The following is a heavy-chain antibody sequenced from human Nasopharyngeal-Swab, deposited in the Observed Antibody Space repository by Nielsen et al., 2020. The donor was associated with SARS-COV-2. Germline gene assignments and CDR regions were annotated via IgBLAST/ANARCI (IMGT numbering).Heavy chain of an antibody. D-gene: IGHD3-22*01. Sequence: GESLKISCAASGFTFSDYYMSWIRQAPGKGLEWVSYISSGGSTIYYADSVKGRFTISRDNAKNSLYLQMNSLRAEDTAVYYCARGAHYYDSSGYSPRYWGQGTLVTVSS. V-gene: IGHV3-11*04. CDR2: ISSGGSTI. CDR1: GFTFSDYY. CDR3: ARGAHYYDSSGYSPRY. J-gene: IGHJ4*02.